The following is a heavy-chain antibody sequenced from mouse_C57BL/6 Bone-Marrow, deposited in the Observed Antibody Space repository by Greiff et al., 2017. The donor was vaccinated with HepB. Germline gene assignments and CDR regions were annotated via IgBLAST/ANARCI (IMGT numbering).Heavy chain of an antibody. CDR2: INPYNGDT. CDR1: GYSFTGYF. J-gene: IGHJ4*01. V-gene: IGHV1-20*01. Sequence: EVQLKESGPELVKPGDSVKISCKASGYSFTGYFMNWVMQSHGKSLEWIGRINPYNGDTFYNQKFKGKATLTVDKSSSTAHMELRSLTSEDSAVYYCARRMGLLWLRRGAMDYWGQGTSVTVSS. CDR3: ARRMGLLWLRRGAMDY. D-gene: IGHD2-2*01.